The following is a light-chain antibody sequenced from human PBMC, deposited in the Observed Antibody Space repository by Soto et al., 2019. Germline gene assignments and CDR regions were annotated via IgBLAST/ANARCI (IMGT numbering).Light chain of an antibody. CDR2: AAS. CDR3: QQYDGRPPNLS. J-gene: IGKJ4*01. Sequence: EIVMTQSPATLSVSPGERATLSCRASQTVTTYLAWYQQKPGQAPRLLIYAASVRPTGIPARFSGSGSGTEFTLTISSLQAEDFAVYYCQQYDGRPPNLSCGGGTKVEIK. V-gene: IGKV3-15*01. CDR1: QTVTTY.